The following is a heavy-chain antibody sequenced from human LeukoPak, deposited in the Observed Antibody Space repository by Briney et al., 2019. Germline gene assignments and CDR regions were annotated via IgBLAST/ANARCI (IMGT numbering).Heavy chain of an antibody. D-gene: IGHD2-8*02. CDR3: AKDLGGTVLAY. CDR1: GFTFDDYA. CDR2: ISWNSGSI. V-gene: IGHV3-9*01. J-gene: IGHJ4*02. Sequence: GGSLRLSCAASGFTFDDYAMHWVRQAPGKGLEWVPGISWNSGSIGYADSVKGRFTISRDNAKNSLYLQMNSLRAEDTALYYCAKDLGGTVLAYWGQGTLVTVSS.